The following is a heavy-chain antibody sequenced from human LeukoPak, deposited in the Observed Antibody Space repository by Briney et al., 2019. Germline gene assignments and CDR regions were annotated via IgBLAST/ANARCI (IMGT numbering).Heavy chain of an antibody. D-gene: IGHD1-26*01. CDR3: ARDGSWLDFDY. Sequence: GGSLRLSCAASGFTFSSYAMHWVRQAPGKGLEWVAVISYDGSNKYYADSVKGRFTISRDNSKNTLYLQMNSLRAEDTAVYYCARDGSWLDFDYWGQGTLVTVSS. V-gene: IGHV3-30*04. CDR1: GFTFSSYA. J-gene: IGHJ4*02. CDR2: ISYDGSNK.